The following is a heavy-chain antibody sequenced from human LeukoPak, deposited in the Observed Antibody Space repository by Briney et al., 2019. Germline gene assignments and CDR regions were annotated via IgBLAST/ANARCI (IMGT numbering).Heavy chain of an antibody. Sequence: GGSLRLSCAASGFTFSSYSMNWVRQAPGKGLEWVSYISSSSSTIYYADSVKGRFTISRDNAKNSLYLQMNSLRAEDTAVYYCARLPVVPAAIIYYYYYYMDVRGKGTTVTVSS. CDR2: ISSSSSTI. CDR1: GFTFSSYS. V-gene: IGHV3-48*01. J-gene: IGHJ6*03. CDR3: ARLPVVPAAIIYYYYYYMDV. D-gene: IGHD2-2*01.